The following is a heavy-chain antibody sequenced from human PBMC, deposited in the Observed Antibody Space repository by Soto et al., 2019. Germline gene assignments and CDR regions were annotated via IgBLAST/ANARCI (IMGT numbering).Heavy chain of an antibody. D-gene: IGHD3-3*01. CDR3: GRLNTRLCCAICGDYFDY. CDR1: GGSISSSSYY. J-gene: IGHJ4*02. Sequence: QLQLQESGPGLVKPSETLSLTCTVSGGSISSSSYYLGWIRQPPGKGLEWIGSIYYSGSTFYNPSLKSRVPIAVDTSKYQITRQLSAVTAADAAVYDGGRLNTRLCCAICGDYFDYWGQGTLVTVSS. V-gene: IGHV4-39*01. CDR2: IYYSGST.